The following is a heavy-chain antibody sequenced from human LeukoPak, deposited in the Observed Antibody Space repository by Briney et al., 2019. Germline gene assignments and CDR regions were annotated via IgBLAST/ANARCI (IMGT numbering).Heavy chain of an antibody. CDR3: AKDGGSSVRGVVGY. J-gene: IGHJ4*02. CDR1: GFTFTNYA. Sequence: GGSLRLSCAASGFTFTNYAMNWVRQAPGKGLEWVSAISGSGGSTYYADSVKGRFTISRDNSRNTLYLQMNSLRAEDTAVYYCAKDGGSSVRGVVGYWGQGTLVTVSS. D-gene: IGHD3-10*01. CDR2: ISGSGGST. V-gene: IGHV3-23*01.